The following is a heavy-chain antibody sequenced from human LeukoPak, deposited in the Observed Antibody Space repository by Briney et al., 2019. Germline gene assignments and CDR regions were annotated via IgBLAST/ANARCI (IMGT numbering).Heavy chain of an antibody. Sequence: PGGSLRLSCAASGFTFSSYGMSWVRQAPGKGLEWVSAISGSGGSTYYADSVKGRFTISRDNSKNTLYLQMNSLRAEDTAVYYCAKDIEYSSSSCFDYWGQGTLVTVSS. D-gene: IGHD6-6*01. CDR2: ISGSGGST. CDR3: AKDIEYSSSSCFDY. CDR1: GFTFSSYG. J-gene: IGHJ4*02. V-gene: IGHV3-23*01.